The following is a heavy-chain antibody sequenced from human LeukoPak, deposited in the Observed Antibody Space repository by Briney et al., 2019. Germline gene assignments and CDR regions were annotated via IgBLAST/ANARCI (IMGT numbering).Heavy chain of an antibody. CDR1: GGSISNYY. V-gene: IGHV4-39*01. CDR2: IYYSGST. D-gene: IGHD6-19*01. J-gene: IGHJ3*02. CDR3: ARQIAGGWDAFDI. Sequence: SETLSLTCTISGGSISNYYWSWIRQPPGKGLEWIGSIYYSGSTYYNPSLKSRVTISVDTSKNQFSLKLSSMTAADTAVYYCARQIAGGWDAFDIWGQGTMVTVSS.